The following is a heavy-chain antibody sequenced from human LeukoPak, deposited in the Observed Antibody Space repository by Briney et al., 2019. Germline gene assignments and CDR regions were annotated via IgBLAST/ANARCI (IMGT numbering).Heavy chain of an antibody. CDR2: IYYSGST. J-gene: IGHJ4*02. V-gene: IGHV4-59*01. CDR3: ARNYDSSGYTAFGY. CDR1: GGSISSYY. Sequence: KPSETLSLTCTVSGGSISSYYWSWIRQPPGKGLEWIGHIYYSGSTNYNPSLKSRVTISVDTSKNQFSLNLSSVTAADTAVYYCARNYDSSGYTAFGYWGRGTLVTVSS. D-gene: IGHD3-22*01.